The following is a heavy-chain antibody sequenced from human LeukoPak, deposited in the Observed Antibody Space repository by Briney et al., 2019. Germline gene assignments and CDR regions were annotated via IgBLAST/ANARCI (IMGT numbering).Heavy chain of an antibody. D-gene: IGHD3-9*01. CDR2: IWYDGSNK. Sequence: GGSLRLSCAASGFTFSSYGMHWVRQAPGKGLEWAAVIWYDGSNKYYADSVKGRFTISRDNSKNTLYLQMNSLRAEDTAVYYCARGYYDILTGYYQGGDFDYWGQGTLVTVSS. CDR3: ARGYYDILTGYYQGGDFDY. V-gene: IGHV3-33*01. CDR1: GFTFSSYG. J-gene: IGHJ4*02.